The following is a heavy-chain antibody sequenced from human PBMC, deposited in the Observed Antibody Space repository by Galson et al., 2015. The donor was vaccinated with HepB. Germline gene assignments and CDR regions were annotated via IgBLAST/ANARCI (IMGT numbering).Heavy chain of an antibody. V-gene: IGHV2-5*01. D-gene: IGHD1-26*01. CDR2: IYWNDDH. Sequence: ALVKPTHTLTLTCTFSGFSLSTSGVGVGWIRQPPGKALEWLALIYWNDDHRYSPSLKNRLTITKDTSKNQVVLTMTNMDPVDTVTYYCAHSSGSYSGFDYWGQGTLVTVSS. CDR1: GFSLSTSGVG. CDR3: AHSSGSYSGFDY. J-gene: IGHJ4*02.